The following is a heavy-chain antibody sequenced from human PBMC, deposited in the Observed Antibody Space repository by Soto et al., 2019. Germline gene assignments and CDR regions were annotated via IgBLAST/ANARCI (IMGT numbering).Heavy chain of an antibody. D-gene: IGHD3-3*02. CDR2: IMPVFATP. J-gene: IGHJ6*02. Sequence: QVQLVQSGAEVKKPGSSVKVSCKASRGTFSTSAISWVRQAPGQGIEWVGGIMPVFATPDYAQKFQGRVTITADESTTTAYLELTSLRTDDTAVYYCARDKDRQQLGGNYYYILDVWGQGTAITVSS. V-gene: IGHV1-69*12. CDR1: RGTFSTSA. CDR3: ARDKDRQQLGGNYYYILDV.